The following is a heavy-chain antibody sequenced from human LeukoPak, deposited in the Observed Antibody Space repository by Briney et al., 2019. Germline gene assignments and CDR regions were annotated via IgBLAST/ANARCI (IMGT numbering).Heavy chain of an antibody. Sequence: GGSLRLSCAASGFTFSSYAMHWVRQAPGKGLEWVAVISYDGSNKYYADSVKGRFTISRDNSKNMLYLQMNSLRAEDTAVYYCARGGNNYDSSGYYEEAPIDYWGQGTLVTVSS. CDR3: ARGGNNYDSSGYYEEAPIDY. J-gene: IGHJ4*02. D-gene: IGHD3-22*01. V-gene: IGHV3-30*04. CDR2: ISYDGSNK. CDR1: GFTFSSYA.